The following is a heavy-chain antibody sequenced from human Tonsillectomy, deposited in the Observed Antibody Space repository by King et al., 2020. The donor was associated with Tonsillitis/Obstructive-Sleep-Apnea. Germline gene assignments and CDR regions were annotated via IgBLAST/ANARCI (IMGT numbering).Heavy chain of an antibody. Sequence: VQLQQWGAGLLKPSETLSLTCAVYGGSISGYYWTWIRQPPGKGLEWIGEINHSGSTNYKPSLKSRVTISVDTSKNQFSLRLSSVTAADTAVYYCARVYEFLSGGGPAPRFDPWGQGTLVTVSS. J-gene: IGHJ5*02. V-gene: IGHV4-34*01. CDR2: INHSGST. D-gene: IGHD3-3*01. CDR3: ARVYEFLSGGGPAPRFDP. CDR1: GGSISGYY.